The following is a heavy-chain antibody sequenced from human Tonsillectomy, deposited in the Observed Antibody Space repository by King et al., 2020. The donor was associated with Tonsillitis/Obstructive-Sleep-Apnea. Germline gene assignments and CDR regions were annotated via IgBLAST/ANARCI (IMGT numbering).Heavy chain of an antibody. CDR2: IYHSGGT. CDR3: ARAPYSSSGFPGY. D-gene: IGHD6-13*01. J-gene: IGHJ4*02. V-gene: IGHV4-4*02. Sequence: VQLQESGPGLVKPSGTLSLTCAVSGGSISSSNLWSWVRQPPGKGVEWIGGIYHSGGTNYNPSLKSRVTISVDKAKNQFSLKLSSVTAADTAVYYCARAPYSSSGFPGYWGQGTLVTVSS. CDR1: GGSISSSNL.